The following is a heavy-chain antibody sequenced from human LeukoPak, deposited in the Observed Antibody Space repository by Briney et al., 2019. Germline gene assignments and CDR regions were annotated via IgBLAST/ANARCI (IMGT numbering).Heavy chain of an antibody. CDR1: GFTLSSCA. Sequence: GSLRLSCAASGFTLSSCAMSWIRQPAGKGLEWIGRIYTSGSTNYNPSLKSRVTMSVDTSKNQFSLKLSSVTAADTAVYYCARGWFGAPNWFDPWGQGTLVTVSS. CDR2: IYTSGST. CDR3: ARGWFGAPNWFDP. D-gene: IGHD3-10*01. V-gene: IGHV4-4*07. J-gene: IGHJ5*02.